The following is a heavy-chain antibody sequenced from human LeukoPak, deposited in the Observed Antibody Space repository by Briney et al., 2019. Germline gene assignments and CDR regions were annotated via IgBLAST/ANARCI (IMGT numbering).Heavy chain of an antibody. CDR3: ALMVRGY. CDR1: GFTFSSYA. J-gene: IGHJ4*02. D-gene: IGHD3-10*01. V-gene: IGHV3-30-3*01. CDR2: ISYDGSNK. Sequence: PGRSLRLSCAASGFTFSSYAMHWVRQAPGKGLEWVAVISYDGSNKYYADSVKGRFTVSRDNAKNSLYLQMTSLRGEDTAVYYCALMVRGYWGQGTLVTVSS.